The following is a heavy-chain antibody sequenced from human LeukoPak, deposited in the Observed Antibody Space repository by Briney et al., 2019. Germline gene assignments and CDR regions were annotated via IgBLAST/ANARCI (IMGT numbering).Heavy chain of an antibody. J-gene: IGHJ4*02. D-gene: IGHD3-3*01. CDR3: TTSSPYYDFWSGYPIRGNYFDY. Sequence: GGSLRLSCAASGFTFGGSAMHWVRQASGKGLEWVGRIRSKANSYATAYAASVKGRFTISRDDSKNTAYLQMNSLKTEDTAVYYCTTSSPYYDFWSGYPIRGNYFDYWGQGTLVTVSS. CDR2: IRSKANSYAT. CDR1: GFTFGGSA. V-gene: IGHV3-73*01.